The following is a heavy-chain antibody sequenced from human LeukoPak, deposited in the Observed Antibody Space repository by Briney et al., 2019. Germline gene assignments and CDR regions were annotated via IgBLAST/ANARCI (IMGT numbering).Heavy chain of an antibody. Sequence: ASVKVSCKASGYTFTSYDINWVRQATGQGLEWMGWMNPNSGNTGYAQKFQGRVTITRNTSISTAYVELSSLRSEDTAVYYCAREKPLGYCSSTSCPRWDYYYYMDVWGKGTTVTVSS. CDR3: AREKPLGYCSSTSCPRWDYYYYMDV. CDR1: GYTFTSYD. J-gene: IGHJ6*03. D-gene: IGHD2-2*01. V-gene: IGHV1-8*03. CDR2: MNPNSGNT.